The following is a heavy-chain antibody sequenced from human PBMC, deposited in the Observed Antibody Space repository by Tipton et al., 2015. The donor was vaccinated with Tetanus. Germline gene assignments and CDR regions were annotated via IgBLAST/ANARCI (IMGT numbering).Heavy chain of an antibody. CDR3: ARGYYDSSGYYYYFDY. D-gene: IGHD3-22*01. V-gene: IGHV4-31*03. CDR2: IYYSGST. J-gene: IGHJ4*02. Sequence: TLSLTCTVSGGSISSGGYYWSWIRQHPGKGLEWIGYIYYSGSTYYNPSLKSRVTISVDTSKNQFSLKLSSVTAADTAVYYCARGYYDSSGYYYYFDYWGQGTLVTVSS. CDR1: GGSISSGGYY.